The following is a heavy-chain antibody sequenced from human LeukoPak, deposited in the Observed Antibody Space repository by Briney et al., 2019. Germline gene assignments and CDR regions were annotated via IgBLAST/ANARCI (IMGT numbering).Heavy chain of an antibody. D-gene: IGHD3-22*01. CDR1: GGSISSYY. CDR3: ARSIAAPLNYYYYGMDV. V-gene: IGHV4-59*08. CDR2: IYYSGST. J-gene: IGHJ6*02. Sequence: PSETLSLTCTVSGGSISSYYWSWLRQPPGKGLEWIGYIYYSGSTNYNPSLKSRVTISVDTSKNQFSLKLSSVTAADTAVYYCARSIAAPLNYYYYGMDVWGQGTTVTVSS.